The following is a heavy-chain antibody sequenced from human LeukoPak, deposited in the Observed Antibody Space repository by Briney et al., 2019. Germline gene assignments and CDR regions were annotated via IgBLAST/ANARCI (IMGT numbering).Heavy chain of an antibody. CDR3: ARIAVAGIDY. J-gene: IGHJ4*02. D-gene: IGHD6-19*01. CDR2: IKQDGSEK. V-gene: IGHV3-7*01. Sequence: GGSLRLSCAASGFTFSAYEMNWVRQAPGKGLEWVANIKQDGSEKYYLDSVKGRFTISRDNAKNSLYLQMNSLRAEDSAVYYCARIAVAGIDYWGQGTLVTVSS. CDR1: GFTFSAYE.